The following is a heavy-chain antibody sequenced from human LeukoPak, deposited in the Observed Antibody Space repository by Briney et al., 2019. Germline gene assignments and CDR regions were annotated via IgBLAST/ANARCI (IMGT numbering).Heavy chain of an antibody. D-gene: IGHD5-18*01. Sequence: PGGSLRLSCAASGFTFRSYGMHWVRQAPGKGLEWVAFIRYDGRNKFYADSVKGRFTISRDNSKNTLFLQMNSLRPEDTAVYYCTRDGDTTMVGGYYYYMDVWGKGTTVTVSS. CDR1: GFTFRSYG. CDR2: IRYDGRNK. CDR3: TRDGDTTMVGGYYYYMDV. J-gene: IGHJ6*03. V-gene: IGHV3-30*02.